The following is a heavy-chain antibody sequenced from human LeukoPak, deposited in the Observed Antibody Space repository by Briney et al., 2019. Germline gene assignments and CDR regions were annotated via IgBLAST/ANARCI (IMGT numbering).Heavy chain of an antibody. CDR3: ARLGGFIAANGEFDY. CDR2: IYYSGST. V-gene: IGHV4-59*08. Sequence: SETLSLTCTVSGGSISSYYWSWIRQPPGKGLDWIGYIYYSGSTNYNPSLKSRVTISVDTSKNQFSLKLSSVTAADTAVYYCARLGGFIAANGEFDYWGQGTLVTVSS. CDR1: GGSISSYY. D-gene: IGHD6-13*01. J-gene: IGHJ4*02.